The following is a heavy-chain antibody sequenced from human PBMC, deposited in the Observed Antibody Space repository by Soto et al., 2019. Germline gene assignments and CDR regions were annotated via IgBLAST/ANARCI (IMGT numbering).Heavy chain of an antibody. CDR3: AKERDKGADRYYFEE. V-gene: IGHV3-23*01. CDR1: VFTFSSYA. J-gene: IGHJ4*02. Sequence: GGSLRLSCSASVFTFSSYAMTWVRQAPGKGLEWVSAISGSGDSTYYADSVKGRFTISRDQSKNTLYLQMHSLRAEDTAVYFCAKERDKGADRYYFEEWGQGNVVT. CDR2: ISGSGDST.